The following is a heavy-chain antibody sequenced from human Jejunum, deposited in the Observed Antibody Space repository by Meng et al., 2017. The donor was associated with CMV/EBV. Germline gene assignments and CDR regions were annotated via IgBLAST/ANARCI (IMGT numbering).Heavy chain of an antibody. CDR1: TLSGYS. Sequence: TLSGYSMTWVRQAPGKGLEWIAHIGRSGAIEYGDSVQGRFTISRDNDRNLLSLQMSRLRAEDTALYYCARDANGDCRSTSCYWFDYWGQGTLVTVSS. CDR3: ARDANGDCRSTSCYWFDY. CDR2: IGRSGAIE. V-gene: IGHV3-48*04. D-gene: IGHD2-2*01. J-gene: IGHJ4*02.